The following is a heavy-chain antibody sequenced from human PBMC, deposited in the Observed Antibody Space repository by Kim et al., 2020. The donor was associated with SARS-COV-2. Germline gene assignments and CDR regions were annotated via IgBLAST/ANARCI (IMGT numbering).Heavy chain of an antibody. CDR3: ARGEVPRYYYYYGMDV. J-gene: IGHJ6*02. V-gene: IGHV1-69*13. CDR1: GGTFSSYA. D-gene: IGHD2-2*01. CDR2: IIPIFGTA. Sequence: SVKVSCKASGGTFSSYAISWVRQAPGQGLEWMGGIIPIFGTANYAQKFQGRVTITADESTSTAYMELSSLRSEDTAVYYCARGEVPRYYYYYGMDVWGQGTTVTVSS.